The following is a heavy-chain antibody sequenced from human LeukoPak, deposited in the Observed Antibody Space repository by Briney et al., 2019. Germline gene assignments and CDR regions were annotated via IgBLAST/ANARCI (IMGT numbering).Heavy chain of an antibody. V-gene: IGHV3-33*01. J-gene: IGHJ4*02. Sequence: GGSLRLSCAASGFTFSSYGMHWVRQAPGKGLEWVAVIWYDGSNKYYADSVKGRFTISRDNSKNTLYLQMNSLRAEDTAVYYCARGDIVVVVAAQFDYWGQGTLVTVSS. CDR2: IWYDGSNK. CDR3: ARGDIVVVVAAQFDY. D-gene: IGHD2-15*01. CDR1: GFTFSSYG.